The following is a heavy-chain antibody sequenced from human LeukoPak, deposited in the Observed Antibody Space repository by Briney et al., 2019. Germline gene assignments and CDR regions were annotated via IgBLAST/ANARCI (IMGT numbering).Heavy chain of an antibody. CDR1: GYSSPNFR. Sequence: KPGESLKISCKGSGYSSPNFRIGWVRQMTGKGLEWMGIIYPGDSVTTYNPSFQGQVTISVDKSISTAYLQWSSLQASDTAIYYCARRDYASGSFDFWGQGILVTVSS. V-gene: IGHV5-51*01. CDR2: IYPGDSVT. D-gene: IGHD3-10*01. J-gene: IGHJ4*02. CDR3: ARRDYASGSFDF.